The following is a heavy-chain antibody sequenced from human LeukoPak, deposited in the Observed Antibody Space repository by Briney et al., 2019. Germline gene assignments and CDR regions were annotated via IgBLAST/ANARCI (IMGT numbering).Heavy chain of an antibody. V-gene: IGHV3-48*03. J-gene: IGHJ6*02. CDR3: AREVTTVAYYYGMDV. CDR2: ISSSRSTI. CDR1: GFTFSSYE. Sequence: PGGSLRLSCAASGFTFSSYEMNWVRQAPGKGLEWVSYISSSRSTIYYADSVKGRFTISRDNAKNSLYLQMNSLRAEDTAVYYCAREVTTVAYYYGMDVWGQGTTVTVSS. D-gene: IGHD4-17*01.